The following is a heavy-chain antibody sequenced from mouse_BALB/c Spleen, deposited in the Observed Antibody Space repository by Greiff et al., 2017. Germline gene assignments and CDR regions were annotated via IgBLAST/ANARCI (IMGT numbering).Heavy chain of an antibody. D-gene: IGHD3-2*01. J-gene: IGHJ3*01. CDR3: ARGSVRQLGFAY. Sequence: EVKLVESGRGLVQPGGSRKLSCAASGFTFSSFGMHWVRQAPEKGLEWVAYISSGSSTIYYADTVKGRFTISRDNPKNTLFLQMTSLRSEDTAMYYCARGSVRQLGFAYWGQGTLVTVSA. CDR1: GFTFSSFG. V-gene: IGHV5-17*02. CDR2: ISSGSSTI.